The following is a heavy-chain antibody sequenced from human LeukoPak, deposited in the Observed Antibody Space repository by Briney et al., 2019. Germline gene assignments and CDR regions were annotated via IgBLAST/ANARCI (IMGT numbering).Heavy chain of an antibody. V-gene: IGHV3-23*01. J-gene: IGHJ2*01. CDR2: ISGSGGST. Sequence: QAGGSLRLSCAASGFTFSSYAMSWVRQAPGKGLEWVSAISGSGGSTYYADSVKGRFTISRDNSKNTLYLQMNSLRAEDTAVYYCAKRGSSGWYHPYWYFDLWGRGTLVTVSS. CDR1: GFTFSSYA. CDR3: AKRGSSGWYHPYWYFDL. D-gene: IGHD6-19*01.